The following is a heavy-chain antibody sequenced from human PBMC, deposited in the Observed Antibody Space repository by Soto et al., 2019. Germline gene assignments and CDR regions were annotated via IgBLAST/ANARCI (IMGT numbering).Heavy chain of an antibody. J-gene: IGHJ6*03. Sequence: QVQLQQWGAGLLKPSETLSLTCAVYGGSFSGYYWSWIRQPPGKGLEWIGEINHSGSTNYNPSLKSRVTISVDTSKNQFSLKLSSVTAADTAVYYCARRAYGSGYRGYYYYYYMDVWGKGTTVTVSS. V-gene: IGHV4-34*01. CDR3: ARRAYGSGYRGYYYYYYMDV. CDR1: GGSFSGYY. D-gene: IGHD3-10*01. CDR2: INHSGST.